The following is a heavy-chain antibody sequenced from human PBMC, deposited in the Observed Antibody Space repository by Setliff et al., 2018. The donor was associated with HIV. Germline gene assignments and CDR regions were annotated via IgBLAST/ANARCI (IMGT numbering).Heavy chain of an antibody. V-gene: IGHV3-23*01. J-gene: IGHJ4*02. Sequence: ETLSLSCAASGFTFSNYVMSWVRQTPGKGLEWVSVISSSGVRTYHADSVKGRFTISRDNSKNTLYLQMNSLRAEDTAVYYCTKNLYRSPWSPLDYWGQGTLVTVSS. CDR1: GFTFSNYV. D-gene: IGHD6-19*01. CDR3: TKNLYRSPWSPLDY. CDR2: ISSSGVRT.